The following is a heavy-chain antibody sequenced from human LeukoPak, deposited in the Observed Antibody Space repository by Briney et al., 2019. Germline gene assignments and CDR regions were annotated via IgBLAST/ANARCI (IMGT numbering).Heavy chain of an antibody. V-gene: IGHV4-39*07. CDR3: AREEPPGKVDY. CDR1: GGSISSSSHY. CDR2: INYSGTT. J-gene: IGHJ4*02. Sequence: SETLSLTCTVSGGSISSSSHYWGWIRQPPGKGLEWIGSINYSGTTYYNPSLKSRVTISIDTSKNQFSLKLSSVTAADTALYFCAREEPPGKVDYWGQGTLVTVSS. D-gene: IGHD1-14*01.